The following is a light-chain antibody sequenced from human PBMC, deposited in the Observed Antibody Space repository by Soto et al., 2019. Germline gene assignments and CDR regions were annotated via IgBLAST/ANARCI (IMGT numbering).Light chain of an antibody. CDR2: GAS. Sequence: EIVLTQSPATLSLSPGERATLSCRASQSVSSYLAWYQQKPGQAPRLLIYGASTRATDIPARFSGSGSGTEFSLTISNLQPDDCATYYCQQYENYWTFGQGTKVDI. CDR3: QQYENYWT. V-gene: IGKV3-15*01. CDR1: QSVSSY. J-gene: IGKJ1*01.